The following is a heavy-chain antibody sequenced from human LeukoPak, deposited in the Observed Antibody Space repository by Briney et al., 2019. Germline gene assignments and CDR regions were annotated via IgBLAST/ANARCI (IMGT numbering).Heavy chain of an antibody. CDR2: ISSSSSYI. J-gene: IGHJ3*02. D-gene: IGHD3-10*01. CDR1: GFTFSSYS. Sequence: GGSLRLSCAASGFTFSSYSMNWVRQAPGKGLEWVSSISSSSSYIYYADSVKGRFTISGDNAKNSLYLQMNSLRAEDAAVYYCARDKDRDYYGSGSYYEWSAFDIWGQGTMVTVSS. CDR3: ARDKDRDYYGSGSYYEWSAFDI. V-gene: IGHV3-21*01.